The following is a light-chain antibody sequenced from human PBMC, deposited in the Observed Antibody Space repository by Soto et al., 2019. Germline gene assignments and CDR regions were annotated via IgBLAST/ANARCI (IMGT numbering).Light chain of an antibody. Sequence: DIQMTQSPSSVSASVGESISISCRASQGVGSWLAWYQQKPGKAPKLLISAASSLQSGVPSRFSGSGSGTDFTLTIGSLQPEDFATYYCQQGYIFPLTFGGGTKVELK. CDR1: QGVGSW. V-gene: IGKV1D-12*01. CDR2: AAS. J-gene: IGKJ4*01. CDR3: QQGYIFPLT.